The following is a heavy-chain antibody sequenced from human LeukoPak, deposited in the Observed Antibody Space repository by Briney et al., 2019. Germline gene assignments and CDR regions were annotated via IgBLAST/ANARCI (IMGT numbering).Heavy chain of an antibody. J-gene: IGHJ4*02. D-gene: IGHD5-18*01. V-gene: IGHV1-8*01. Sequence: SVKVSCKASGYTFTSYDINWVRQATGQGLEWMGWMNPNSGNTGYAQKFQGRVTMTRNTSISTAYMELSSLRSEDTAVYYCARGRRSARVAHYGYFYFDYWGQGTLVTVSS. CDR3: ARGRRSARVAHYGYFYFDY. CDR2: MNPNSGNT. CDR1: GYTFTSYD.